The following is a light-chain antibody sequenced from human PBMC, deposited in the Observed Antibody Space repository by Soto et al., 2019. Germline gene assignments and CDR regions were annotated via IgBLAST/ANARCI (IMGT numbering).Light chain of an antibody. V-gene: IGKV3-15*01. CDR2: GAS. CDR1: QSVNSN. Sequence: EEVMTQSPAALSVSPGERATLSCRASQSVNSNLAWYQRKPGQAPRLLLYGASTRATGIPARFSGSASGTEFTLTISILQSEDSAVYYCQQYNDWPLTFGGGTKVEIK. CDR3: QQYNDWPLT. J-gene: IGKJ4*01.